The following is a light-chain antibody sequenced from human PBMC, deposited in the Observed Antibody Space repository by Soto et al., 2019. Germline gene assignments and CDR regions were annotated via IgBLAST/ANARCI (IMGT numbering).Light chain of an antibody. J-gene: IGKJ4*01. Sequence: DIVMTQYPDSLAVSLGERATINCKSSQSVLYSSNNKNYLAWYQQKPGQPPKVLIYWASTRESGVPDRFSGSGSGTDFTLTISSLQAEDVAVYYCHQYYSLPLTFGGGTRVDIK. CDR3: HQYYSLPLT. V-gene: IGKV4-1*01. CDR1: QSVLYSSNNKNY. CDR2: WAS.